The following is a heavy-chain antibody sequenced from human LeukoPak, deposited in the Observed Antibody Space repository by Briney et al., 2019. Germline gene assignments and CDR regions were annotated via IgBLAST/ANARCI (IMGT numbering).Heavy chain of an antibody. CDR2: IYTSGST. V-gene: IGHV4-61*02. Sequence: SQTLSLTCTVSGGSISSGSYYWSWIRQPAGKGLEWIVRIYTSGSTNYNPSLKSRVTMSVDTSKNQFSLKLSSVTAADTAVYYCARVGVLIYDSSGYYDYFDYWGQGTLVTVSS. CDR1: GGSISSGSYY. J-gene: IGHJ4*02. CDR3: ARVGVLIYDSSGYYDYFDY. D-gene: IGHD3-22*01.